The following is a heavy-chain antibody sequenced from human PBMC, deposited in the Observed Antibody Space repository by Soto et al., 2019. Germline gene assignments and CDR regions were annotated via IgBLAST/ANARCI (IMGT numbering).Heavy chain of an antibody. CDR1: GYTLTELS. D-gene: IGHD3-22*01. CDR2: FDPEDGET. J-gene: IGHJ3*02. V-gene: IGHV1-24*01. Sequence: ASVKVSCKVSGYTLTELSMHWVRQAPGKGLEWMGGFDPEDGETIYAQKFQGRVTMTEDTSTDTAYMELSSLRSEDTAVYYCATDYYDSSGYYNDAFDIWGQGTMVTVSS. CDR3: ATDYYDSSGYYNDAFDI.